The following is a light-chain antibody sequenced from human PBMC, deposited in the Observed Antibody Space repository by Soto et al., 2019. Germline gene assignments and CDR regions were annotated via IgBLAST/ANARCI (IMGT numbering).Light chain of an antibody. CDR3: QQYNTWPLT. Sequence: ETVMTQSPATLSVSPGERPTISCRASQSVSSNLAWYQQKPGQAPRLLIYDASTRATGIPATFSGSGSGTEFTLTISSLQSEDFAVYYWQQYNTWPLTFGPGTKVDIK. CDR1: QSVSSN. V-gene: IGKV3-15*01. J-gene: IGKJ3*01. CDR2: DAS.